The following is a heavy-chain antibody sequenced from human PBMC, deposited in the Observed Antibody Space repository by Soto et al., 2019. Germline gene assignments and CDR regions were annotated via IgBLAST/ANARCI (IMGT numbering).Heavy chain of an antibody. V-gene: IGHV3-23*01. D-gene: IGHD1-1*01. CDR3: AKALGGNFNNWHFGY. CDR1: GFTSSSFA. Sequence: EVQLLESGGGLVQPGESLRLSCAASGFTSSSFAMNWVRQGPGKGLEWVSTISAGDITFYADSVKGRFTISRDSSKSTLFLHMNGLRADDTALYYCAKALGGNFNNWHFGYWGRGTLVTVSS. CDR2: ISAGDIT. J-gene: IGHJ4*01.